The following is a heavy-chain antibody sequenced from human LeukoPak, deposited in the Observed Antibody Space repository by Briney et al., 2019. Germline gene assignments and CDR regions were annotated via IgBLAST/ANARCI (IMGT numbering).Heavy chain of an antibody. D-gene: IGHD5/OR15-5a*01. CDR3: ARGFDGLRLKGQYFDY. CDR2: MNPSGTAT. J-gene: IGHJ4*02. Sequence: ASVKVSCKASGHTFTSYYMHWVRQAPGQGLEWMGIMNPSGTATSYAQKFQDRVTMTRDTSTSTVYMEVTSLRSEDTAVYYCARGFDGLRLKGQYFDYWGQGTLVTVSS. V-gene: IGHV1-46*01. CDR1: GHTFTSYY.